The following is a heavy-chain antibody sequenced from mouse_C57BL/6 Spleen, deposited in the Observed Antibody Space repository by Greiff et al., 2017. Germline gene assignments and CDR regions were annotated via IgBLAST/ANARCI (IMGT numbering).Heavy chain of an antibody. D-gene: IGHD2-1*01. CDR2: INPNYGTT. Sequence: VQLQQSGPELVKPGASVKISCKASGYSFTDYNMNWVKQSNGKSLEWIGVINPNYGTTSYNQKFKGKATLTVDQSSSTAYMQLNSLTSEDSAVYYCASMVTTVYYYAMDYWGQGTSVTVSS. CDR3: ASMVTTVYYYAMDY. CDR1: GYSFTDYN. J-gene: IGHJ4*01. V-gene: IGHV1-39*01.